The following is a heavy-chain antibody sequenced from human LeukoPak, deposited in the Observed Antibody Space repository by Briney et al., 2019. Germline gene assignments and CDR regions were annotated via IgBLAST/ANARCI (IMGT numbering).Heavy chain of an antibody. CDR1: GFTFSSYS. CDR3: ARDYRIVFPPDYYYYGMDV. D-gene: IGHD2-15*01. V-gene: IGHV3-21*01. CDR2: ISSSSSYI. J-gene: IGHJ6*02. Sequence: SGGSLRLSCAASGFTFSSYSMNWVRQAPGKGLEWVSSISSSSSYIYYADSVKGRFTISRDNAKNSLYLQMNSLRAEDTAVYYCARDYRIVFPPDYYYYGMDVWGQGTTVTVSS.